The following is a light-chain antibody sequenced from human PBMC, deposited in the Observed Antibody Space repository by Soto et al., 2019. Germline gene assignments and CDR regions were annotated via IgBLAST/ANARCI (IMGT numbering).Light chain of an antibody. V-gene: IGLV1-40*01. Sequence: QSVLTQPPSVSGAPGQRVTISCTGSSSNIGAGYDVHWYQRLPGTAPKLLIYGNSNRPSEVPDRFSGSKSGTSASLAITGLQAEDEADYYCQSYDSSLSGWVFGGGTKLTVL. J-gene: IGLJ3*02. CDR3: QSYDSSLSGWV. CDR1: SSNIGAGYD. CDR2: GNS.